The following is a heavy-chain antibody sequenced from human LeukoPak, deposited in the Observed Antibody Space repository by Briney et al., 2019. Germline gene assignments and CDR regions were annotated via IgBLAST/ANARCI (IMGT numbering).Heavy chain of an antibody. V-gene: IGHV3-23*01. CDR2: ISGSGGST. CDR3: AKLGGDIVVVPAARGWSYFDY. CDR1: GFTFSSYG. Sequence: GGSLRLSCAASGFTFSSYGMHWVRQAPGKGLEWVSAISGSGGSTYYADSVKGRFTISRDNSKNTLYLQMNSLRAEDTAVYYCAKLGGDIVVVPAARGWSYFDYWGQGTLVTVSS. J-gene: IGHJ4*02. D-gene: IGHD2-2*01.